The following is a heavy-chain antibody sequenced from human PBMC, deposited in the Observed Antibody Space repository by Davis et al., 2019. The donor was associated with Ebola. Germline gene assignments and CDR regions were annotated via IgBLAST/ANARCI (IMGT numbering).Heavy chain of an antibody. CDR2: IYYSGST. D-gene: IGHD3-3*01. Sequence: SETLSLTCTVSGGSISSYYWSWIRQPPGKGLEWIGYIYYSGSTNYYPSLKSRVTISVDTSKNQFSLKLSSVTAADTAVYYCARVGYDFWSGYYTGNWFDPWGQGTLVTVSS. CDR3: ARVGYDFWSGYYTGNWFDP. CDR1: GGSISSYY. V-gene: IGHV4-59*01. J-gene: IGHJ5*02.